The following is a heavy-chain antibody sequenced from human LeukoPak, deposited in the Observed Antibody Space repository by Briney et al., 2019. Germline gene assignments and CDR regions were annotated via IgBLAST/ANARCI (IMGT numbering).Heavy chain of an antibody. CDR1: GFTFSRYG. D-gene: IGHD5-18*01. J-gene: IGHJ4*02. V-gene: IGHV3-30*02. Sequence: GGSLRLSCAASGFTFSRYGMHWVRQAPGKGLEWVAFIRYDGSNKYYADSVKGRFTISRDNSKNTLYLQMNSLRAEDTAVYYCAKDPSGRTAMVTIDYWGQGTLVTVSS. CDR2: IRYDGSNK. CDR3: AKDPSGRTAMVTIDY.